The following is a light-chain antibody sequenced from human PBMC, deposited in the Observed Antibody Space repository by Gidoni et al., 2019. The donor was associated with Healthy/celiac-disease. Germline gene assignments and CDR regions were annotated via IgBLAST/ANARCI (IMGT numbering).Light chain of an antibody. CDR1: SSDVGGYNY. V-gene: IGLV2-8*01. J-gene: IGLJ1*01. CDR2: EVS. Sequence: QSALTQPPSASGSPGQSVTISCTGTSSDVGGYNYVSWYQQHPGKAPKLTIYEVSKRPSGVPDRFSGSKSGNTASLTVSGLQAEDEADYYCSSYAGSNNLVFGTGTKVNVX. CDR3: SSYAGSNNLV.